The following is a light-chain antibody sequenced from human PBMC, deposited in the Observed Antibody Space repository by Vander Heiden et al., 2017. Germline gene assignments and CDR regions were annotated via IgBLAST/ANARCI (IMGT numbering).Light chain of an antibody. Sequence: QSVLTQPPSASGTPGQRVTISCSGSSSNIGSNYVYWYQQLPGTAPKPLIYRNNQRPSGVPDRVSGSKSGTSASLAISGLRSEDEADYYCAAWDDSLGQVFGTGTKVTVL. CDR2: RNN. V-gene: IGLV1-47*01. J-gene: IGLJ1*01. CDR3: AAWDDSLGQV. CDR1: SSNIGSNY.